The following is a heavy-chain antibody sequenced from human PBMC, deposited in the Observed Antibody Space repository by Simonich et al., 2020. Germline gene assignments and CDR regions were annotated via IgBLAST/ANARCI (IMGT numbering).Heavy chain of an antibody. CDR2: INRDGSST. D-gene: IGHD4-4*01. V-gene: IGHV3-74*01. Sequence: EVQLVESGGGLVQPGGSLRLSCAASGFPFSSYWLHWVRQAPGKGLVWVSRINRDGSSTSYADSGKGRFTISRDNAKNTLYLQMNSLRAEDTAVYYCARDYSNYDAFDIWGQGTMVTVSS. CDR1: GFPFSSYW. J-gene: IGHJ3*02. CDR3: ARDYSNYDAFDI.